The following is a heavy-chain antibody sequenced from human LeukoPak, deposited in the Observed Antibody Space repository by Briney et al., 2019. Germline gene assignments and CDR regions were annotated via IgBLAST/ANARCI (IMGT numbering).Heavy chain of an antibody. CDR3: AGLGYYGSGSYYEYDAFDI. D-gene: IGHD3-10*01. V-gene: IGHV1-69*13. CDR1: GGTFSSYA. CDR2: IIPIFGTA. Sequence: SVKVSCKASGGTFSSYAISWVRQAPGQGLEWMGGIIPIFGTANYAQKFQGRVTITADESTSTAYMELSSLRSEDTAVYYCAGLGYYGSGSYYEYDAFDIWGQGTMVTVSS. J-gene: IGHJ3*02.